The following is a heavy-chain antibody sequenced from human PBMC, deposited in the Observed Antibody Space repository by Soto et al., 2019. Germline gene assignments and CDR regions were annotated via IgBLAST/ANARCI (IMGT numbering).Heavy chain of an antibody. CDR1: GYSFSTYD. CDR2: ISPKNGNT. Sequence: LLLQSGAELKKPGASVKISCKASGYSFSTYDISWLRQAPGQGPEWMGRISPKNGNTNYAQSFQDRVTMTADTSSSTAYMELRCLRSDDTANYYCATSYDTGFDPWGQGTLVTVSS. V-gene: IGHV1-18*04. CDR3: ATSYDTGFDP. J-gene: IGHJ5*02. D-gene: IGHD3-9*01.